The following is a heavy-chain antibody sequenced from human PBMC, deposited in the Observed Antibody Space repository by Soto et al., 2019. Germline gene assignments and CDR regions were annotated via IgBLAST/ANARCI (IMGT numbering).Heavy chain of an antibody. CDR1: GGSFSGYY. D-gene: IGHD6-13*01. V-gene: IGHV4-34*01. CDR3: ARGYSSSWYDAFDI. J-gene: IGHJ3*02. CDR2: INHSGST. Sequence: QVQLQQWGAGLLKPSETLSLTCAVYGGSFSGYYWSWIRQPPGKGLEWIGEINHSGSTNYNPSLKSPVTISVDTPKDQFSLKLSSVTAAATAVYYCARGYSSSWYDAFDIWGQGTMVTVSS.